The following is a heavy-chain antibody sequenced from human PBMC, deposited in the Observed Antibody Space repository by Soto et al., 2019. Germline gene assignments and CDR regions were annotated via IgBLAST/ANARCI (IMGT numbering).Heavy chain of an antibody. J-gene: IGHJ6*02. CDR2: ISGSGGST. CDR3: ANLGYYGHYYYGMDV. Sequence: EVQLLESGGGLVQPGGSLRLSCGASGLTFSIYAMSWVRQAPGKGLELVSAISGSGGSTYYADSVKGRFTISRDNSKNTLSLQMNSLRAEDTAVYYCANLGYYGHYYYGMDVWGQGTTVTVSS. CDR1: GLTFSIYA. V-gene: IGHV3-23*01. D-gene: IGHD4-17*01.